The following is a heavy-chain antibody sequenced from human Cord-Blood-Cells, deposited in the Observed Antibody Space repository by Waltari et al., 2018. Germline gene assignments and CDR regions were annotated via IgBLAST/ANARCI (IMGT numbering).Heavy chain of an antibody. V-gene: IGHV6-1*01. CDR1: GDSVSSNSAA. CDR2: TYYSTNCDN. Sequence: QVQLQQSGPGLVKPSQTLSLTCAISGDSVSSNSAAWNWLRQSPSRGLEWLGRTYYSTNCDNYYAGSMKSRITINPDPSKHQFSLQLNLMTPEATAVYYCARSKKMIAARPAFDIWGQGTMVTVSS. CDR3: ARSKKMIAARPAFDI. D-gene: IGHD6-6*01. J-gene: IGHJ3*02.